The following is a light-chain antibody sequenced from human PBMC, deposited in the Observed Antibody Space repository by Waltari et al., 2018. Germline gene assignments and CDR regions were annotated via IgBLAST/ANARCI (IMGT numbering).Light chain of an antibody. CDR2: EVT. J-gene: IGLJ1*01. CDR3: SSYTSATTLVV. V-gene: IGLV2-14*01. Sequence: QSALTQPASVSGSPGQSITIPCTGTSSDVGTYNYAPWYQQYPGNAPTLVIYEVTNRPSGVSDRFSGSKSGSTASLTISGLQPDDEAHYYCSSYTSATTLVVFGPGTWVTV. CDR1: SSDVGTYNY.